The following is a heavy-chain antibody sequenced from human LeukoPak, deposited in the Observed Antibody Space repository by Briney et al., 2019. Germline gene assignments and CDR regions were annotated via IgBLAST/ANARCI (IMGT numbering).Heavy chain of an antibody. D-gene: IGHD4-17*01. V-gene: IGHV3-21*01. CDR1: GFTFSNYD. Sequence: PGGSLRLSCVASGFTFSNYDINWVRQAPGKGLEWVSSISSSSSYIYYGDSVKGRFTISRDNAKNSLYLQMNSLRAEDTAVYYCARDGAVTNGRYFDYWGQGTLVTVSS. J-gene: IGHJ4*02. CDR2: ISSSSSYI. CDR3: ARDGAVTNGRYFDY.